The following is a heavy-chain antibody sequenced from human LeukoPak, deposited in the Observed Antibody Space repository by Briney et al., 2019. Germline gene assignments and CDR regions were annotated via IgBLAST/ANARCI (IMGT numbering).Heavy chain of an antibody. CDR2: ISSSSSYI. CDR3: ATHGDYGGYYYYYMDV. CDR1: GFTFSGSA. J-gene: IGHJ6*03. Sequence: GGSLRLSCAASGFTFSGSAMHWVRQAPGKGLEWVSSISSSSSYIYYADSVKGRFTISRDNAKNSLYLQMNSLRAEDTAVYYCATHGDYGGYYYYYMDVWGKGTTVTISS. D-gene: IGHD4-17*01. V-gene: IGHV3-21*04.